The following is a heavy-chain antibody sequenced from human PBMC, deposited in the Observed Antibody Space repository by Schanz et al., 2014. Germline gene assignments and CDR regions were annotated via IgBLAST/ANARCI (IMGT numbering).Heavy chain of an antibody. J-gene: IGHJ4*02. Sequence: QVQMVESGGGVVQPGRSLRLSCAASGFAFSVYGMHWVRQAPGKGPEWVAVIWSDGSTKYYADSVKGRFTISRDNSNNTLYLQMNSLRARDTAVDYCASGTYWNLHYWGQGALVTVSS. CDR1: GFAFSVYG. CDR2: IWSDGSTK. D-gene: IGHD1-1*01. CDR3: ASGTYWNLHY. V-gene: IGHV3-33*03.